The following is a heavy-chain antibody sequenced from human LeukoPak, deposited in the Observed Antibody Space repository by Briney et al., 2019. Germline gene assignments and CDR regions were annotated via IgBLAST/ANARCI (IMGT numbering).Heavy chain of an antibody. J-gene: IGHJ6*03. CDR3: ARGHGPDIVVVPAAYYYMDV. Sequence: PSETLSFTCAVYGGSFSGYYWSWIRQPPGKGLEWIGEINHSGSTNYNPSLKSRVTISVDTSKNQFSLKLSSVTAADTAVYYCARGHGPDIVVVPAAYYYMDVWGKGTTVTVSS. D-gene: IGHD2-2*01. V-gene: IGHV4-34*01. CDR1: GGSFSGYY. CDR2: INHSGST.